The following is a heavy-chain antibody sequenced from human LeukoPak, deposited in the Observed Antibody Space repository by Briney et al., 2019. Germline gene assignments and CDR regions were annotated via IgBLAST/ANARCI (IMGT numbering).Heavy chain of an antibody. CDR2: IIPILGIA. CDR3: ARGEAADEKSDI. Sequence: SVKVSCKASGGTFSSYAISWVRQAPGQGLEWMGRIIPILGIANYAQKFQGRVTITADKSTSTAYMELRSLRSDDTAVYYCARGEAADEKSDIWGQGTMVTVSS. J-gene: IGHJ3*02. CDR1: GGTFSSYA. V-gene: IGHV1-69*04. D-gene: IGHD1-26*01.